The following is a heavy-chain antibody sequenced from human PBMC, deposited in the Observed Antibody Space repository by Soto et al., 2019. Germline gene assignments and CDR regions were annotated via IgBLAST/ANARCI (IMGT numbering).Heavy chain of an antibody. Sequence: SQTLSLTCAISGDSVSSNSAAWNWIRQSPSRGLVWLGRTYYRSKWYNDYAVSVKSRITINPDTSKNHFSLQLNSVTPEDTAVYYCARGGLVDIVATSRSYMDVWGNGTTVTVSS. CDR3: ARGGLVDIVATSRSYMDV. D-gene: IGHD5-12*01. J-gene: IGHJ6*03. V-gene: IGHV6-1*01. CDR2: TYYRSKWYN. CDR1: GDSVSSNSAA.